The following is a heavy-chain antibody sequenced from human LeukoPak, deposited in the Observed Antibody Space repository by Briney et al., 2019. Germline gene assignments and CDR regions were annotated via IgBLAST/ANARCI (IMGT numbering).Heavy chain of an antibody. V-gene: IGHV3-21*01. D-gene: IGHD1-26*01. CDR1: GFTVSGDF. J-gene: IGHJ4*02. CDR3: ARDLPADNHQWELHLSFDY. Sequence: GESLRLSCAASGFTVSGDFMSWVRQAPGKGLEWVSSISSSSSYIYYADSVKGRFTISRDNAKNSLYLQMNSLRAEDTAVYYCARDLPADNHQWELHLSFDYWGQGTLVTVSS. CDR2: ISSSSSYI.